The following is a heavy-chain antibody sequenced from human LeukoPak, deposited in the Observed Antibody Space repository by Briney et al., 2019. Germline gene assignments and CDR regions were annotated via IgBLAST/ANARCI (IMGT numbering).Heavy chain of an antibody. Sequence: GGSLRLSCAASGFPFSRYDMSWVRRAAGKGREWFSAISGSGGSTNYADSVKGQFTISKDNSKNTLYPQMTSLRAEDTAVYYCAKDHDLWLREVDYWGQGTLVTVSS. CDR1: GFPFSRYD. CDR3: AKDHDLWLREVDY. D-gene: IGHD5-18*01. V-gene: IGHV3-23*01. J-gene: IGHJ4*02. CDR2: ISGSGGST.